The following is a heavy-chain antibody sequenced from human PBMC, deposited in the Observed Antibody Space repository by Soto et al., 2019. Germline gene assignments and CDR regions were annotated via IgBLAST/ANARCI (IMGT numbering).Heavy chain of an antibody. CDR2: INLEGTEK. D-gene: IGHD6-13*01. Sequence: GGSLRLSCVVSGFTFSSYWMSWVCQAPGKGLEWVANINLEGTEKYYVDSVKGRFTISRDNAKNSLYLQMNSLRAEDTAVFYCARGRSISWYNWFDPWGQGTLVTVSS. CDR3: ARGRSISWYNWFDP. J-gene: IGHJ5*02. V-gene: IGHV3-7*03. CDR1: GFTFSSYW.